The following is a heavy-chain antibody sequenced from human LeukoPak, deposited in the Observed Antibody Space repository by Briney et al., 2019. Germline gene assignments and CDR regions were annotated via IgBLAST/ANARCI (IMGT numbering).Heavy chain of an antibody. V-gene: IGHV4-59*12. Sequence: PSETLSLTCTVSGGSISSYYWSWIRQPPGKGLEWIGYIYYSGSTNYNPSLKSRVTMSVDTSKNQFSLKLSSVTAADTAVYYCARENWMVRDFDYWGQGTPVTVSS. CDR1: GGSISSYY. D-gene: IGHD3-10*01. CDR2: IYYSGST. CDR3: ARENWMVRDFDY. J-gene: IGHJ4*02.